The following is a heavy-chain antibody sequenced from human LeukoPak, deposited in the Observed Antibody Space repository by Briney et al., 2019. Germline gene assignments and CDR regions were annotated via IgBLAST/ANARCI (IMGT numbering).Heavy chain of an antibody. Sequence: GASVKVSCKASGYTFTSYGISWVRQAPGQGLEWMGWISAYNGNTNYAQKLQGRVAMTTDTSTSTAYMELRSLRSDDTAVYYCARGLSSARTTGMGYWGQGTLVTVSS. CDR3: ARGLSSARTTGMGY. CDR1: GYTFTSYG. J-gene: IGHJ4*02. CDR2: ISAYNGNT. V-gene: IGHV1-18*01. D-gene: IGHD6-19*01.